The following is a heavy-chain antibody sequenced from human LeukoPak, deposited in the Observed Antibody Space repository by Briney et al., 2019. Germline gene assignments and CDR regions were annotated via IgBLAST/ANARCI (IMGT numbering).Heavy chain of an antibody. Sequence: PSETLSLTCAVYGGSFSGYYWSWIRQPPGKGLEWIGEINHSGSTNYNPSLKSRVTISVDTSKNQFSLKLSSVTAADTAVYYYARGTLHVAFDIWGQGTMVTVSS. CDR1: GGSFSGYY. V-gene: IGHV4-34*01. J-gene: IGHJ3*02. CDR2: INHSGST. CDR3: ARGTLHVAFDI.